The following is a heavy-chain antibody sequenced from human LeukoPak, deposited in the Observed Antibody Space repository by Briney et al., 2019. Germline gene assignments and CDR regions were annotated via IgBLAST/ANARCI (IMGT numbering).Heavy chain of an antibody. Sequence: GGSLRLSCAASGFTFSSYSMNWVRQAPGKGLEWVSYISSSSSTIYYADSVKGRFTISRDNAKNSLYLQMNSLRDEDTAVYYCARDQYDILTGYYADYWGQGTLVTVSS. J-gene: IGHJ4*02. CDR2: ISSSSSTI. CDR1: GFTFSSYS. CDR3: ARDQYDILTGYYADY. D-gene: IGHD3-9*01. V-gene: IGHV3-48*02.